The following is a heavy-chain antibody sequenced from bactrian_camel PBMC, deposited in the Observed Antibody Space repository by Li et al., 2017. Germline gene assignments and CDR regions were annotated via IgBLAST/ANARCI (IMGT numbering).Heavy chain of an antibody. J-gene: IGHJ6*01. CDR2: IYTGGGRT. D-gene: IGHD3*01. Sequence: QLVESGGGSVQAGGPLRLSCSASRYFGSSYCLAWFRQTPGKEREGVATIYTGGGRTYYADFVKGRFTISEDSAKNTVYLQMNSLKPEDTAMYFCAADPEYGCVTDAELAEFSVWGQGTQVTVS. V-gene: IGHV3S25*01. CDR1: RYFGSSYC. CDR3: AADPEYGCVTDAELAEFSV.